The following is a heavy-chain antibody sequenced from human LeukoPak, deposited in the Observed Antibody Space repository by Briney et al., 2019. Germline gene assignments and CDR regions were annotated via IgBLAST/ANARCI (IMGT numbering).Heavy chain of an antibody. CDR2: ISGNGGTT. CDR1: GLTFSSYA. CDR3: AKGGRWDYYDSSH. Sequence: PGGSLRLSCAASGLTFSSYAMTWVRQAPGKGLEWVSGISGNGGTTYYADSVKGRFTTSRDNSKNTLYLQMDSLRIEDTAVCYCAKGGRWDYYDSSHWGQGTMVTVPS. V-gene: IGHV3-23*01. J-gene: IGHJ3*01. D-gene: IGHD3-22*01.